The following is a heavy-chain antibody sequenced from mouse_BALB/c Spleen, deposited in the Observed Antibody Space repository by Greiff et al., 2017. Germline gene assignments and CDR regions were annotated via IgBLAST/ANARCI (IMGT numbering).Heavy chain of an antibody. CDR3: ARPLLRSYFDV. D-gene: IGHD1-1*01. CDR1: GFTFSSYA. V-gene: IGHV5-6-5*01. J-gene: IGHJ1*01. CDR2: ISSGGST. Sequence: EVKVVESGGGLVKPGGSLKLSCAASGFTFSSYAMSWVRQTPEKRLEWVASISSGGSTYYPDSVKGRFTISRDNARNILYLQMSSLRSEDTAMYYCARPLLRSYFDVWGAGTTVTVSS.